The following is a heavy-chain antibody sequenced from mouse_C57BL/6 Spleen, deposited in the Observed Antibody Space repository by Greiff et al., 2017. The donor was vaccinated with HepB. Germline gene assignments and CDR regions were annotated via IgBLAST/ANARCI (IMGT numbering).Heavy chain of an antibody. CDR1: GYAFSSSW. D-gene: IGHD1-1*01. J-gene: IGHJ1*03. Sequence: VQLQQSGPELVKPGASVKISCKASGYAFSSSWMNWVKQRPGKGLEWIGRIYPGDGDTNYNGKFKGKATLTADKSSSTAYMQLSSLTSEDSAVYFCARAPTVVGYFDVWGTGTTVTVSS. CDR2: IYPGDGDT. V-gene: IGHV1-82*01. CDR3: ARAPTVVGYFDV.